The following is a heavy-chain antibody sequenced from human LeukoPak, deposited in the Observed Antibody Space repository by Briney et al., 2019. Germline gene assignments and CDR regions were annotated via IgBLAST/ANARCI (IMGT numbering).Heavy chain of an antibody. D-gene: IGHD6-19*01. CDR1: GFTFSSYS. CDR3: AREAGYSSGWYPDAFDI. J-gene: IGHJ3*02. CDR2: ISSSSSTI. V-gene: IGHV3-48*01. Sequence: GGSLRLSCAASGFTFSSYSMNWVRQAPGKGLEWVSYISSSSSTIYYADSVKGRFTISRDNAKNSLYLQMNSLRAEDTVVYYCAREAGYSSGWYPDAFDIWGQGTMVTVSS.